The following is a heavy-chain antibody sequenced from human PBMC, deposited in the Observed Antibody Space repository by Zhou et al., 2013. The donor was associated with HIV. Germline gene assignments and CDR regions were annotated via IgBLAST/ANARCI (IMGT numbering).Heavy chain of an antibody. CDR3: ARGITIFGAGPDAFDI. J-gene: IGHJ3*02. CDR1: GYSFTNFG. V-gene: IGHV1-18*01. Sequence: QVQLVQSGAEVKKPGASVKVSCKASGYSFTNFGFIWVRQAPGQGLEWMGWISVYNGNTNYAHKLHGRVTMTTDTSTSTAYMELRSLRSDDSAVYYCARGITIFGAGPDAFDICGQGTMVTVSS. D-gene: IGHD3-3*01. CDR2: ISVYNGNT.